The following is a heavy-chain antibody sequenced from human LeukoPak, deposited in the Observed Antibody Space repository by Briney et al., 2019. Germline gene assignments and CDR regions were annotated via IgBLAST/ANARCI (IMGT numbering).Heavy chain of an antibody. CDR2: INHSGST. Sequence: SETLSLTCAVYGEPFSGYYWTWIRQPPGKALEWIGEINHSGSTNYNPSLKSRVTISLDTSQNQFSLKLSSVTAADTAVYYCARGRLYYYYYYMDVWGKGTTVTVSS. J-gene: IGHJ6*03. V-gene: IGHV4-34*01. CDR1: GEPFSGYY. CDR3: ARGRLYYYYYYMDV.